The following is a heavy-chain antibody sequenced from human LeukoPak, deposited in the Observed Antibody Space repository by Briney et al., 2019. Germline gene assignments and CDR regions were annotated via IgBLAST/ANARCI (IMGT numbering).Heavy chain of an antibody. D-gene: IGHD1-20*01. CDR3: ARVLDITGTIFDAFDI. Sequence: GGSLRLSCAASGFTFSTYKMNWVRQAPGKGLEWVSSISGSGTYMYYADSLKGRFTISRDNAKNSLYLQMNSLRAEDTAVYYCARVLDITGTIFDAFDIWGQGTMVTVSS. J-gene: IGHJ3*02. CDR2: ISGSGTYM. V-gene: IGHV3-21*01. CDR1: GFTFSTYK.